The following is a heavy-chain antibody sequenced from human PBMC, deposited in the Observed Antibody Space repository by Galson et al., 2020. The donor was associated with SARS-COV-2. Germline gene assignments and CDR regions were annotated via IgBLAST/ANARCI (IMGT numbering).Heavy chain of an antibody. CDR1: GFTFSNYD. CDR3: ARGRGPGGFLAPDI. CDR2: LGAAGDT. V-gene: IGHV3-13*01. D-gene: IGHD3-3*01. J-gene: IGHJ4*02. Sequence: TGGSLRLSCAASGFTFSNYDMHWVRQPTGKGLEWVSALGAAGDTYYAASVKGRFTISRENARNSLYLQMNTLRDGDTAVYYCARGRGPGGFLAPDIWGQGTLVTVSS.